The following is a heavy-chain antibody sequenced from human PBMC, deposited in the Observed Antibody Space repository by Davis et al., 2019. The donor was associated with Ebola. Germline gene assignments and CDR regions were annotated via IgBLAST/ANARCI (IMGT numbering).Heavy chain of an antibody. CDR3: ARGWLRSGLDS. CDR2: TYYTSKWNN. V-gene: IGHV6-1*01. Sequence: PSETLSLTCAISGDSVSSVAWNWIRQSPSRGLEWLGRTYYTSKWNNDYAVSVKSRININPDTSKNQLSLQLNSVTPEDTAVYYCARGWLRSGLDSWGQGTLVTVSS. CDR1: GDSVSSVA. J-gene: IGHJ4*02. D-gene: IGHD5-12*01.